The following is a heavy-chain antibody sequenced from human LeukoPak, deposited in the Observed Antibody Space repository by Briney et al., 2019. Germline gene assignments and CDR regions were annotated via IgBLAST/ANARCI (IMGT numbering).Heavy chain of an antibody. Sequence: ASVKVSCKASGYTFTSYYMHWVRQAPGQGLEWMGIINPSGGSTSYAQKFQGGVTMTRDTSTSTVYMELSSLRSEDTAVYYCARGTWDSSGYHDAFDIWGQGTMVTVSS. CDR3: ARGTWDSSGYHDAFDI. D-gene: IGHD3-22*01. J-gene: IGHJ3*02. CDR1: GYTFTSYY. CDR2: INPSGGST. V-gene: IGHV1-46*01.